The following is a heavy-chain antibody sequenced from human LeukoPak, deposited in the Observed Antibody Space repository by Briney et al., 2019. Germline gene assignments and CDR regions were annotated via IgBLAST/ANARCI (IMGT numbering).Heavy chain of an antibody. CDR1: GFTFSSYW. D-gene: IGHD6-19*01. CDR3: AKGRGGSGWFHAFEI. Sequence: GGSLRLSCAASGFTFSSYWMSWVRQAPGKGLEWVANIKQDGSEKYYVDSVKGRFTISRDNAKNSLYLQINSLRAEDTAVYYCAKGRGGSGWFHAFEIWGQGTMVTVSS. CDR2: IKQDGSEK. V-gene: IGHV3-7*01. J-gene: IGHJ3*02.